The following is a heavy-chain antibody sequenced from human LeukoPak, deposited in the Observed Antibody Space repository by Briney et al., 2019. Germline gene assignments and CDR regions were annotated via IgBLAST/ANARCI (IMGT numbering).Heavy chain of an antibody. CDR3: ARDNYYDSSGYWDPLSNAFDI. J-gene: IGHJ3*02. CDR1: GFTFSSYA. V-gene: IGHV3-30-3*01. CDR2: ISYDGSNK. D-gene: IGHD3-22*01. Sequence: GGSLRLSCAASGFTFSSYAMHWVRQAPGKGLEWVAVISYDGSNKYYADSVKGRFTISRDNSKNTLYLQMNSLRAEDTAVYYCARDNYYDSSGYWDPLSNAFDIWGQGTMVTVSS.